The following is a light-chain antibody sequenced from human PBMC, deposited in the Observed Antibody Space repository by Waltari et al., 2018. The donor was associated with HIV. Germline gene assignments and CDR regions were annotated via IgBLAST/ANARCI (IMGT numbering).Light chain of an antibody. CDR2: DNN. CDR3: QSYDSSLGASV. CDR1: DSNIGTHD. J-gene: IGLJ2*01. V-gene: IGLV1-40*01. Sequence: QSVLTQPPSVSGAPGQRVTLSCTGTDSNIGTHDAHWYHQPPETTPQLLIYDNNNRPSGVPDRFSDSTSGNSASLAIAGLQPEDETDYYSQSYDSSLGASVFGGWTKLTVL.